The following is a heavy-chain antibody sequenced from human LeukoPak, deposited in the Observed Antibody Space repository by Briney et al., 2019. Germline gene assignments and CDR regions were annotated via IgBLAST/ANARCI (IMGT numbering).Heavy chain of an antibody. V-gene: IGHV3-30*02. CDR3: EKDGQRGFDYTNSLEN. J-gene: IGHJ4*02. CDR1: GFTFSHFA. D-gene: IGHD4-11*01. CDR2: IWSDATNQ. Sequence: GGSLRLSCEASGFTFSHFAMHWVRHSPGKGLECVAYIWSDATNQYYADSVKGRFTISRDNFSKMVSLQMESMRDEDTAAYYCEKDGQRGFDYTNSLENWGQGSLVTVSS.